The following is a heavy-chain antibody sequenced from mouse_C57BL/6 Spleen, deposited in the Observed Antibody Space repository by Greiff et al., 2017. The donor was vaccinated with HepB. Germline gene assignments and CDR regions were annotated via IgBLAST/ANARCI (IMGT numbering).Heavy chain of an antibody. Sequence: VMLVESGAELVKPGASVKMSCKASGYTFTTYPIEWMKQNHGKSLEWIGNFHPYNDDTKYNEKFKGKATLTVEKSSSTVYLGLSRLTSDESAVYYGARGGYYGSSAFAYWGQGTLVTVSA. CDR1: GYTFTTYP. D-gene: IGHD1-1*01. V-gene: IGHV1-47*01. CDR3: ARGGYYGSSAFAY. J-gene: IGHJ3*01. CDR2: FHPYNDDT.